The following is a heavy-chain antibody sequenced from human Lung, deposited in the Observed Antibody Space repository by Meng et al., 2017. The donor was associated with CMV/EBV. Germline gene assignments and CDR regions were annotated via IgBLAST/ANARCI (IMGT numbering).Heavy chain of an antibody. J-gene: IGHJ5*02. D-gene: IGHD6-6*01. CDR3: LTYTSSSHSFGP. CDR1: GDTPSADF. Sequence: SSXVFXXASGDTPSADFMFCVRHAPGQGLVWLGWINSHSGATQYALKFQGRVTMTRDTSISKVYMNLSSLRSADTADYYCLTYTSSSHSFGPWGQETLVNGYS. CDR2: INSHSGAT. V-gene: IGHV1-2*02.